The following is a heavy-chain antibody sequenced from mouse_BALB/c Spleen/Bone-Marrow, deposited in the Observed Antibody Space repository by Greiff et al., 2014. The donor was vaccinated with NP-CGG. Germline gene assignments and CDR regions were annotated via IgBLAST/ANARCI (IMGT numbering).Heavy chain of an antibody. CDR2: IDTSGSYT. CDR3: ARKYDYYYAMDY. CDR1: GYTFTDYW. D-gene: IGHD2-4*01. J-gene: IGHJ4*01. Sequence: QVQLQQPGAELVMPGASVKMSCKASGYTFTDYWMHWVKQRPGQGLEWIGAIDTSGSYTSYNQKFKGKATLTVDESSSTAYMQLSSLTSEDSAVYYCARKYDYYYAMDYWGQGTSVTVSS. V-gene: IGHV1-69*01.